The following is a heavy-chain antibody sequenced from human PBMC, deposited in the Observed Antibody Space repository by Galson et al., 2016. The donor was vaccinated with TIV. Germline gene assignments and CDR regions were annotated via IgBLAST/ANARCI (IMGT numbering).Heavy chain of an antibody. J-gene: IGHJ6*02. CDR1: GYSISSGYY. Sequence: SETLSLTCTVSGYSISSGYYWGWIRQPPGKGLEWIGNIYHTGSTYSNPSLRSRLTMSVDTSKNQFSLILNSVTAADTAVYYCASDCTSTTCHTYYYGMDVWGQGTTVTVSS. V-gene: IGHV4-38-2*02. CDR3: ASDCTSTTCHTYYYGMDV. D-gene: IGHD2-2*02. CDR2: IYHTGST.